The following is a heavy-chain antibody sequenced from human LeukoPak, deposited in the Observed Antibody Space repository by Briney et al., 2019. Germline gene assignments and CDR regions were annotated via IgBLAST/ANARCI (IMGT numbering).Heavy chain of an antibody. CDR3: ARAKPKNMVRGLIMRRESRYYFDY. Sequence: PGGSLRLSCAASGFTFRSYGMHWVRQAPGKGLEWVSYISSSGSTTYYADSVKGRFTISRDNSKSTLYIQMNSLRAEDTAVYYCARAKPKNMVRGLIMRRESRYYFDYWGQGTLVTVSS. D-gene: IGHD3-10*01. J-gene: IGHJ4*02. CDR1: GFTFRSYG. V-gene: IGHV3-48*01. CDR2: ISSSGSTT.